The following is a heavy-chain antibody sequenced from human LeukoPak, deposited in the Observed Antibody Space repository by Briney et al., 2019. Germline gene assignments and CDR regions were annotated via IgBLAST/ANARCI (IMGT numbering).Heavy chain of an antibody. CDR2: ISSSSSYI. CDR1: GFTFSSYS. V-gene: IGHV3-21*01. Sequence: PGGSLRLSCAASGFTFSSYSMNWVRQAPGKGLEWVSSISSSSSYIYYADSVKGRFTISRDNAKNSLYLQMNSLRAEDTAVYYCARLPLTARRHFEYWGQGTLVTVSS. J-gene: IGHJ4*02. D-gene: IGHD5-18*01. CDR3: ARLPLTARRHFEY.